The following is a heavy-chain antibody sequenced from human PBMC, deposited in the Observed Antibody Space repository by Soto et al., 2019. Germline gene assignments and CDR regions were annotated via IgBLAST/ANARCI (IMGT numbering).Heavy chain of an antibody. CDR1: GGTFSSYP. D-gene: IGHD1-1*01. Sequence: QVQLVQSGAEVKKPGSSVKVSCKASGGTFSSYPLSWVRQAPGQGLEWMGGIIPIFGIVNSAQKFQGRVSITADESTSTAFRELTSLTSEDTAVYYCARPRTTGTTKGYDYWGQGTLVTVSS. CDR2: IIPIFGIV. CDR3: ARPRTTGTTKGYDY. J-gene: IGHJ4*02. V-gene: IGHV1-69*01.